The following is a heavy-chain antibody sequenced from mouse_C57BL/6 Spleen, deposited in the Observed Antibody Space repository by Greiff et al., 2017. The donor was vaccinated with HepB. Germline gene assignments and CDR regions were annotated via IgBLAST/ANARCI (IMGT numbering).Heavy chain of an antibody. CDR1: GYTFTSYW. D-gene: IGHD2-1*01. Sequence: QVQLQQPGAELVKPGASVKLSCKASGYTFTSYWMQWVKQRPGQGLEWIGEIDPSDSYTNYNQKFKGKATLTVDTSSSTAYMQLSSLTSEDSAVYYCARGDGNYGGAMDYWGQGTSVTVSS. J-gene: IGHJ4*01. CDR2: IDPSDSYT. CDR3: ARGDGNYGGAMDY. V-gene: IGHV1-50*01.